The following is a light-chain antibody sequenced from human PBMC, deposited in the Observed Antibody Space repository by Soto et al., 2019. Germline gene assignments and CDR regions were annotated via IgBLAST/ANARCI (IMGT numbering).Light chain of an antibody. Sequence: QSALPQPASVSVSPGQWITISCTGTSSDVVANTYVSCYQHHPGKVPKNLIYEVTNRPSGVSDRFSGSKSGNTASLTISGLQAEDEADDYCSSKRDSSALFVFGTGTQLPVL. J-gene: IGLJ1*01. CDR3: SSKRDSSALFV. CDR1: SSDVVANTY. CDR2: EVT. V-gene: IGLV2-14*01.